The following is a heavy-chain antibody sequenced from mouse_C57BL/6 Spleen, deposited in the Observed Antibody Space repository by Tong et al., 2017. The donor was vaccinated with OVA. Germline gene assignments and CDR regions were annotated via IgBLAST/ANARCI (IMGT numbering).Heavy chain of an antibody. CDR3: ASRGYRTDYFDY. J-gene: IGHJ2*01. D-gene: IGHD2-14*01. Sequence: EVQLQESGPELEKPGASVKISCKASGYSFTGYNMNWVKQSNGKSLEWIGNIDPYYGGTSYNQKFKGKATLTADKSSSTAYMQLSSLASEDSAVYYCASRGYRTDYFDYWGQGTTLTVSS. CDR1: GYSFTGYN. V-gene: IGHV1S135*01. CDR2: IDPYYGGT.